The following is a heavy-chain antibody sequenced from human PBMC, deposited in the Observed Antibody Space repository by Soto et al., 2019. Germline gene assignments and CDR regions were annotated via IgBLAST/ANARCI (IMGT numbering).Heavy chain of an antibody. J-gene: IGHJ6*02. D-gene: IGHD6-13*01. CDR2: TYYRSKWYN. Sequence: QSQTLSLTCAISGDSVSSNSAAWNWIRQSPSRGLEWLGRTYYRSKWYNDYAVSVKSRITINPDTSKNQFFLQLNSVTPDDTAVYYCARGGWQQQLVHYYYYGMDVWGQGTTVTVSS. V-gene: IGHV6-1*01. CDR3: ARGGWQQQLVHYYYYGMDV. CDR1: GDSVSSNSAA.